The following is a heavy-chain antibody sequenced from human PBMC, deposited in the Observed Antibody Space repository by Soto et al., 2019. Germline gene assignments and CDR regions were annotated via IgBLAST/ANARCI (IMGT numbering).Heavy chain of an antibody. J-gene: IGHJ4*02. Sequence: SLRLSCAASGFTFRNYGMNWVRQAPGKGLEWVSYIGIGSSTKHYADSVKGRFTISRDNAKNSLYLQMNSLRAEDTAVYYCGRHRRDTGTYYYDFDYWGQGTLVTVSS. CDR2: IGIGSSTK. CDR3: GRHRRDTGTYYYDFDY. V-gene: IGHV3-48*01. D-gene: IGHD3-22*01. CDR1: GFTFRNYG.